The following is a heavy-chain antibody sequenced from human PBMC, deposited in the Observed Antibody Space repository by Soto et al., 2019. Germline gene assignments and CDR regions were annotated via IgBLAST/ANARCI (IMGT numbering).Heavy chain of an antibody. CDR1: GFTFISYA. J-gene: IGHJ4*02. CDR3: ARDLGDYENY. D-gene: IGHD4-17*01. CDR2: ISYDGSNK. Sequence: PGWSLRLSCAASGFTFISYAMHWVRQAPGKGLEWVAVISYDGSNKYYADSVKGRFTISRDNSKNTLYLQMNSLRAEDTAVYYCARDLGDYENYWGQGTLVTVSS. V-gene: IGHV3-30-3*01.